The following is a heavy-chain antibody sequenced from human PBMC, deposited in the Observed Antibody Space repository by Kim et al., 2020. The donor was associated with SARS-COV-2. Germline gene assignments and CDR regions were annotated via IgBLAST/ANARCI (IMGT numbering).Heavy chain of an antibody. J-gene: IGHJ4*02. CDR2: INHSGST. V-gene: IGHV4-34*01. CDR1: GGSFSGYY. D-gene: IGHD3-10*01. CDR3: ARGARRRGNTMVRGVIDFGY. Sequence: SETLSLTCAVYGGSFSGYYWSWIRQPPGKGLEWIGEINHSGSTNYNPSLKSRVTISVDTSKNQFSLKLSSVTAADTAVYYCARGARRRGNTMVRGVIDFGYWGQGTLVTVSS.